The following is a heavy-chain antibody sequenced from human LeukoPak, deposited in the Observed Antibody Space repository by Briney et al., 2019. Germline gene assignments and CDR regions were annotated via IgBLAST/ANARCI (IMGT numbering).Heavy chain of an antibody. CDR2: IYPGDSDT. J-gene: IGHJ3*02. V-gene: IGHV5-51*01. CDR1: GYSFTSYW. D-gene: IGHD2-2*03. Sequence: GESLKISCKGSGYSFTSYWIGWVRQMPGKGLEWMGIIYPGDSDTRYSPSFQGQVTISADKSISTAYLQWSSLKASDTAMYYCASFGYCSSTSCPTSYAFDIWGQGTMVTVSS. CDR3: ASFGYCSSTSCPTSYAFDI.